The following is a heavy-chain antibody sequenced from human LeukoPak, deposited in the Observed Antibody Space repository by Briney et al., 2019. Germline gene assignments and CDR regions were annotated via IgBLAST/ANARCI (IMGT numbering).Heavy chain of an antibody. CDR3: AREVITMIVPFDP. CDR1: GYTLTGYY. D-gene: IGHD3-22*01. CDR2: INPNSGGT. Sequence: GASVKVSCKASGYTLTGYYMHWVRQAPGQGLEWMGWINPNSGGTNYAQKFQGRVTMTRDTSISTAYMELSRLRSDDTAVYYCAREVITMIVPFDPWGQGTLVAVSS. J-gene: IGHJ5*02. V-gene: IGHV1-2*02.